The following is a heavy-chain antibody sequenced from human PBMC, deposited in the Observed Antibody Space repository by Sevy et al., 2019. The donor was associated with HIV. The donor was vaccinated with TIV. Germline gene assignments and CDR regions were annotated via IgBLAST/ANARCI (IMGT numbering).Heavy chain of an antibody. J-gene: IGHJ4*02. V-gene: IGHV1-69*13. D-gene: IGHD5-12*01. CDR2: IIPIFGTA. CDR1: GGTFSSYA. Sequence: SVKVSCKASGGTFSSYAISWVRQAPGQGLEWMGGIIPIFGTANYAQKFQGRVTITADESTRTAYMELSSLRSEETAVYYCARASWSGYAPWRFDYWGQGTLVTVSS. CDR3: ARASWSGYAPWRFDY.